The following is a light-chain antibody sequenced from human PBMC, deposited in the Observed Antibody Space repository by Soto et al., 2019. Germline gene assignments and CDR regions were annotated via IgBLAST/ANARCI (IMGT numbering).Light chain of an antibody. V-gene: IGKV3-11*01. CDR1: QSVSSY. Sequence: EIVLTQSPATLSLSPGERATLSCRASQSVSSYLAWYQQKPGQAPRLLIYDASNRATGIPARFSGSGSGSDFTLTISSLEPEDFATYYCLQDFNYPWTFGQGTKVDIK. CDR2: DAS. CDR3: LQDFNYPWT. J-gene: IGKJ1*01.